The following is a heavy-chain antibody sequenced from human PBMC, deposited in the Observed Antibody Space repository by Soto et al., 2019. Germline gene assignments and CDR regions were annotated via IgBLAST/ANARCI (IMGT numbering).Heavy chain of an antibody. J-gene: IGHJ6*02. D-gene: IGHD3-9*01. CDR1: GYTFTSYY. CDR3: ARDSYYDILTGYWFTPGGMDV. V-gene: IGHV1-46*01. Sequence: GASVKVSCKASGYTFTSYYMHWVRQAPGQGLEWMGIINPSGGSTSYAQKFQGRVTMTRDTSTSTVYMELSSLRSEDTAVYYCARDSYYDILTGYWFTPGGMDVSGQGTTVTVSS. CDR2: INPSGGST.